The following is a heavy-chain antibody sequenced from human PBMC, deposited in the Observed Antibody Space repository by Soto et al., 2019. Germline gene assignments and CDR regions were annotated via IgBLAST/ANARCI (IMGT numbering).Heavy chain of an antibody. D-gene: IGHD1-7*01. CDR1: GFIFSSEW. V-gene: IGHV3-7*04. CDR3: AREGWNYAYGY. CDR2: IKQDGSEK. Sequence: EVQLVESGGGLVQPGGSLRLSCAASGFIFSSEWMGWVRQAPGKGLEWVANIKQDGSEKYYVDSVKGRFTISRDNAKKSLYLQMKSLRAEDTAVYYCAREGWNYAYGYWGQGTLVIVSS. J-gene: IGHJ4*02.